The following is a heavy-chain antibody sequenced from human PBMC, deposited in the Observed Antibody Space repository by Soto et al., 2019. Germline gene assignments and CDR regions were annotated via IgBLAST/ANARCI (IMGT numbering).Heavy chain of an antibody. CDR2: ISAYNGNT. D-gene: IGHD6-6*01. J-gene: IGHJ5*02. Sequence: EASVKVSCKASGYTFTSYGISWVRQAPGQGLEWMGWISAYNGNTNYAQKLQGRVTMTTDTSTSTAYMELRSLRSDDTAVYYCARVVPTTPAIAARLFNWFDPWGQGTLVTVSS. V-gene: IGHV1-18*04. CDR1: GYTFTSYG. CDR3: ARVVPTTPAIAARLFNWFDP.